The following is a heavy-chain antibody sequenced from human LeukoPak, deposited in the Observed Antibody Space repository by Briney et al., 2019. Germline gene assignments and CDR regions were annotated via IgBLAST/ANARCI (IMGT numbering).Heavy chain of an antibody. J-gene: IGHJ4*02. Sequence: PGGSLRLSCAASGFTFSSYGMHWVRQAPGKGLEWVAVIWYGGSNKYYADSVKGRFTISRDNSKNTLYLQMNSLRAEDTAVYYCAKGDCSSTSCYFGDPYYFDYWGQGTLVTVSS. CDR2: IWYGGSNK. V-gene: IGHV3-30*02. CDR1: GFTFSSYG. CDR3: AKGDCSSTSCYFGDPYYFDY. D-gene: IGHD2-2*01.